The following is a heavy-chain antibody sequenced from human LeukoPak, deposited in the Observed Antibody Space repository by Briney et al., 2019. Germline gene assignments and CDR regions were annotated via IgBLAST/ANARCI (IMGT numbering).Heavy chain of an antibody. V-gene: IGHV3-7*01. Sequence: PGGSLRLSCAASGFSFSYYWMSWVRQAPGKGPEWVANIKPDGTEKYYVDSVKGRFTISRDNAKNSLYLQMNSLRAEDTAVYYCARERPGGNYFDYWGQGTLVTVSS. CDR2: IKPDGTEK. CDR1: GFSFSYYW. D-gene: IGHD3-16*01. J-gene: IGHJ4*02. CDR3: ARERPGGNYFDY.